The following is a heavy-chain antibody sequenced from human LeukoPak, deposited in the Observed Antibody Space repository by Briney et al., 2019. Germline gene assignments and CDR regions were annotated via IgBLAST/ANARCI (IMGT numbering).Heavy chain of an antibody. CDR2: ISSDASGT. CDR1: GFTFSTHT. Sequence: PRGSLRLSCAASGFTFSTHTMHWVRQAPGKGLVCLSRISSDASGTSYADSVKGRFTISRDNAKNTLYLQMNSLRAEDTAVYYCARVKMIFDADVLSTLYYFDYWGQGSLVTVSS. CDR3: ARVKMIFDADVLSTLYYFDY. D-gene: IGHD2/OR15-2a*01. J-gene: IGHJ4*02. V-gene: IGHV3-74*01.